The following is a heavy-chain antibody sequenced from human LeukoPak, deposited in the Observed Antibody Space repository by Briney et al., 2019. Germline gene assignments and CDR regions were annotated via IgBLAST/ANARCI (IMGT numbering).Heavy chain of an antibody. CDR2: ISYDGSNK. Sequence: GGSLRLSCAASGFTFSSYAMHWVRQAPGKGLEWVAVISYDGSNKYYADPVKGRFTISRDNSKNTLYLQMNSLRAEDTAVYYCARDGSSGSYSPFDYWGQGTLVTVSS. CDR1: GFTFSSYA. J-gene: IGHJ4*02. V-gene: IGHV3-30*01. D-gene: IGHD1-26*01. CDR3: ARDGSSGSYSPFDY.